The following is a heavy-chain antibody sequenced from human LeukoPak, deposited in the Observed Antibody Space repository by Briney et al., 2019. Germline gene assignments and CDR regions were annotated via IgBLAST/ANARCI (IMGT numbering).Heavy chain of an antibody. Sequence: GGSLRLSCAASGFTFSSYAMSWVRQAPGKGLEWVSAISGSGGSTYYADSVKGRFTISRDNSKETLYLQMNNLRPDDTAVYYCARDQVLIDAFDFWGQGTMVTVSS. CDR1: GFTFSSYA. CDR2: ISGSGGST. CDR3: ARDQVLIDAFDF. J-gene: IGHJ3*01. V-gene: IGHV3-23*01.